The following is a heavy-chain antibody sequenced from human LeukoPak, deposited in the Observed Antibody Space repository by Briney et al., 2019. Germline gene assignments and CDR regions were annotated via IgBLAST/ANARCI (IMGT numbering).Heavy chain of an antibody. D-gene: IGHD3/OR15-3a*01. Sequence: PGGSLRLSCAAFGFTFSTYWMSWVRQAPGKGLEWVTNIHQDGNEKYYMDSVKGRFTISRDNAKNSLYLQMNSLRVEDTAVYYCARGDDFSGDYWGQGTLVTVSS. V-gene: IGHV3-7*04. CDR2: IHQDGNEK. CDR3: ARGDDFSGDY. CDR1: GFTFSTYW. J-gene: IGHJ4*02.